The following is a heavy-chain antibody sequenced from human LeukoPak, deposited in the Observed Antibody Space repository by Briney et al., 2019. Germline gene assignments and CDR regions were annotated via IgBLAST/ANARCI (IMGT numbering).Heavy chain of an antibody. V-gene: IGHV3-23*01. J-gene: IGHJ4*02. Sequence: GGSLRLSCAASGFPFSSYAMSWVRQAPGKGLEWVSAIGGSGGSTYYADSVKGRFTISRDNSKNTLYLQMNSLRAEDTAVYYCAKDLQQWLEYFDYWGQGTLVTVSS. CDR2: IGGSGGST. D-gene: IGHD6-19*01. CDR1: GFPFSSYA. CDR3: AKDLQQWLEYFDY.